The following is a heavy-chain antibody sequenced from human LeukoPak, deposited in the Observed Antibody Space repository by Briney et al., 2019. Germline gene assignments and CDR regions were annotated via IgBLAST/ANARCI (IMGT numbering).Heavy chain of an antibody. CDR2: ISAYNGNT. Sequence: ASVKVSCKASGYTFTGYYMHWVRQAPGQGLEWMGWISAYNGNTNYAQKLQGRVTMTTDTSTSTAYMELRSLRSDDTAVYYCARDTAPGAFDIWGQGTMVTVSS. CDR3: ARDTAPGAFDI. V-gene: IGHV1-18*04. CDR1: GYTFTGYY. D-gene: IGHD4-17*01. J-gene: IGHJ3*02.